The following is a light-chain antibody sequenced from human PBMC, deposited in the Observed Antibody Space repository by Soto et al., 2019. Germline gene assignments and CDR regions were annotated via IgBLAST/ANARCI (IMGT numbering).Light chain of an antibody. CDR2: AAS. Sequence: EIVLTQSPGTLSLSPGERATLPCRASESISSNYLAWYQQKPGRAPRLLIYAASSRATGIPDRFSGSGSGTDFTLTISRLEPEDFALYFCQQSGSSPTWTFGQGTKVEIK. CDR3: QQSGSSPTWT. J-gene: IGKJ1*01. V-gene: IGKV3-20*01. CDR1: ESISSNY.